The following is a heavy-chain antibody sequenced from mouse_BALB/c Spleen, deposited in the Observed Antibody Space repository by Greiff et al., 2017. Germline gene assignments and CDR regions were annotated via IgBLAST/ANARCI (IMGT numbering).Heavy chain of an antibody. V-gene: IGHV2-6-7*01. Sequence: VKLQESGPGLVAPSQSLSITCTVSGFSLTGYGVNWVRQPPGKGLEWLGMIWGDGSTDYNSALKSRLSISKDNSKSQVFLQMNRLQTDDTARYYCARDRYYYAMDYWGQGTSVTVSS. CDR1: GFSLTGYG. CDR2: IWGDGST. CDR3: ARDRYYYAMDY. J-gene: IGHJ4*01.